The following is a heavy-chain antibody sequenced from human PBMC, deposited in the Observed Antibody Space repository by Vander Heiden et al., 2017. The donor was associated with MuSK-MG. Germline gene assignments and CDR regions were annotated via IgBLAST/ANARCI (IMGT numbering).Heavy chain of an antibody. CDR2: IYYSGST. CDR3: ARLYCSSTSCFDY. CDR1: GGSISSFY. J-gene: IGHJ4*02. Sequence: QVQLQESGPGLVKPSETLSLTCTVPGGSISSFYWAWIRQPPGKGLEWIGYIYYSGSTNYNPSLKSRVTISVDTSKNQFSLKLNSVTAADTAVYYCARLYCSSTSCFDYWGQGTLVTVSS. V-gene: IGHV4-59*08. D-gene: IGHD2-2*01.